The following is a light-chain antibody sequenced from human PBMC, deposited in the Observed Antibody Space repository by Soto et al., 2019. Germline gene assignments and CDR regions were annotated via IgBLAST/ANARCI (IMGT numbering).Light chain of an antibody. V-gene: IGKV3-11*01. CDR1: QSVGIY. CDR3: QHRSTWPRA. Sequence: EIVLTQSPATLSLSPGERATLSCRASQSVGIYLGWYQQRPGQAPRLLIYDASKRAAGIPPRFSGSGSGTDFTLTINSLEPEDFAVYYCQHRSTWPRAFGQGTRLEIK. J-gene: IGKJ5*01. CDR2: DAS.